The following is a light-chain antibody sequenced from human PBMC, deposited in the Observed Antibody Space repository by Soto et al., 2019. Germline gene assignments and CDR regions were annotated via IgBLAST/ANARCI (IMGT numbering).Light chain of an antibody. CDR1: SSDVGGYNY. V-gene: IGLV2-8*01. CDR3: SSYAGSNIL. CDR2: EVS. J-gene: IGLJ2*01. Sequence: QSVLTQPPSASGSPGQSVTISCTGTSSDVGGYNYVSWYQQHPGKAPKLMIYEVSKRPSGVPDRFSGSKSGNTASLTVSGLQAEEEADYYCSSYAGSNILFGGGTKLTVL.